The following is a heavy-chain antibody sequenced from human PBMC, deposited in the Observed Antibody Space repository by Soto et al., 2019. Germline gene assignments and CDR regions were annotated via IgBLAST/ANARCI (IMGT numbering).Heavy chain of an antibody. CDR1: GGMFYSSA. Sequence: ASVKVSCKASGGMFYSSAINWVRQAPGQGLEWMGIINPSDDATSYAEKFQGRLTMTKDTSTSTVYMEMSSLRSEDTAVYYCARDLTREGDYYDRSGYYLDYWGQGTLVTVSS. D-gene: IGHD3-22*01. CDR2: INPSDDAT. V-gene: IGHV1-46*02. J-gene: IGHJ4*02. CDR3: ARDLTREGDYYDRSGYYLDY.